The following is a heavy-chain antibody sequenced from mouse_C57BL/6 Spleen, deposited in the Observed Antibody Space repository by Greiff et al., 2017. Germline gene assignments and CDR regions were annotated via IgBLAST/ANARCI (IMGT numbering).Heavy chain of an antibody. Sequence: DVKLQESGGDLVKPGGSLKLSCAASGFTFSSYGMSWVRQTPDKRLEWVATISSGGSYTYYPDSVKGRFTISRDNAKNTLYLQMSSLKSEDTAMYYCARDYGSSSSFDYWGQGTTLTVSS. CDR1: GFTFSSYG. CDR2: ISSGGSYT. J-gene: IGHJ2*01. D-gene: IGHD1-1*01. V-gene: IGHV5-6*02. CDR3: ARDYGSSSSFDY.